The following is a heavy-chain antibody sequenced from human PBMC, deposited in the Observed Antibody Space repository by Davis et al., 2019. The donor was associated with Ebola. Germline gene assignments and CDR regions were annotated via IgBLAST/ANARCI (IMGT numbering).Heavy chain of an antibody. J-gene: IGHJ4*02. V-gene: IGHV4-59*01. Sequence: MPSETLSLTCTVSGGSISSYYWSWIRQPPGKGLEWIGYIYYSGSTNYNPSLKSRVTISVDTSKNQFSLKLNSVTAADTAVYYCARDPYCSSTSCYAGAGYWGQGTLVTVSS. CDR2: IYYSGST. CDR1: GGSISSYY. D-gene: IGHD2-2*01. CDR3: ARDPYCSSTSCYAGAGY.